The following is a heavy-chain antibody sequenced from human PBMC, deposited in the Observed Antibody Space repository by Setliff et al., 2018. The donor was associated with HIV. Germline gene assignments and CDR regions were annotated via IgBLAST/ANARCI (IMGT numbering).Heavy chain of an antibody. J-gene: IGHJ6*02. Sequence: HPGVSLRLSCAASGFTFSNYWMSWVRQAPGKGLEWVAHINQDGSEKNHVDSAKGRFTISRDNARNSMDLQMNSLRAEDTAIYYCARKLRPGHGVDVWGQGTTVTVSS. CDR2: INQDGSEK. CDR3: ARKLRPGHGVDV. V-gene: IGHV3-7*01. CDR1: GFTFSNYW. D-gene: IGHD3-10*01.